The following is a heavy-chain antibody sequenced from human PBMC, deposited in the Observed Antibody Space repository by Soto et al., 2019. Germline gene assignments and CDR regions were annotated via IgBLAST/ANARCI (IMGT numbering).Heavy chain of an antibody. CDR1: GFTVSSNY. CDR3: ARGGYRDHDDYYYGMDV. D-gene: IGHD5-12*01. J-gene: IGHJ6*02. Sequence: EVQLVESGGGLIQRGGSVRLSCAASGFTVSSNYMSWVRQPPGKGLEWVSVIYSGGSTYFADSVKGRFTVSRDNSKNTLFLHMNRLRAEDTAVYYCARGGYRDHDDYYYGMDVWGQGTTVTVSS. V-gene: IGHV3-53*01. CDR2: IYSGGST.